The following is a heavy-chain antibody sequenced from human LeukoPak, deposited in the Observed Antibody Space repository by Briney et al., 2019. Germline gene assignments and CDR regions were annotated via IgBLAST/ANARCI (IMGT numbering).Heavy chain of an antibody. CDR3: ARGAAASYDYFDY. CDR2: MYHSGST. J-gene: IGHJ4*02. Sequence: PSGTLSLTCAVSGGSISSSTWWSWVRQPPGKGLEWIGEMYHSGSTNYNPSLKSRVTISVDKSKNQFSLKLSSVTAADTAVYYCARGAAASYDYFDYWGQGTLVTVSS. CDR1: GGSISSSTW. D-gene: IGHD6-13*01. V-gene: IGHV4-4*02.